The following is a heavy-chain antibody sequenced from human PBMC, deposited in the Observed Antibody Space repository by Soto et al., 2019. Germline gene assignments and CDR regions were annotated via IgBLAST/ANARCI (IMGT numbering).Heavy chain of an antibody. D-gene: IGHD1-26*01. Sequence: GGSLRLSCAASGFIFSSYAMSWVRQAPGKGLEWVSAFSGTTSSTYYADTVKGRFTISRDNSKNTLYLQMNSLKAEDTAVYYCAKGQKWELPFDYWGQGALVTVSS. CDR1: GFIFSSYA. CDR3: AKGQKWELPFDY. V-gene: IGHV3-23*01. CDR2: FSGTTSST. J-gene: IGHJ4*02.